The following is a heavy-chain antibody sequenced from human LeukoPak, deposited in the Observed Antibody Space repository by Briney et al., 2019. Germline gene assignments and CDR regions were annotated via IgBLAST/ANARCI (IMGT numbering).Heavy chain of an antibody. D-gene: IGHD3-3*01. CDR3: ARVRSRGYDFWSGYYYYYYGMDV. Sequence: ASVKVSCKASGYTFTSYDINWVRQATGQGLEWMGWMNPNSGNTGYARKFQGRVTLTRNTSISTAYMELSSLRSEDTAVYYCARVRSRGYDFWSGYYYYYYGMDVWGQGTTVTVSS. J-gene: IGHJ6*02. CDR1: GYTFTSYD. V-gene: IGHV1-8*01. CDR2: MNPNSGNT.